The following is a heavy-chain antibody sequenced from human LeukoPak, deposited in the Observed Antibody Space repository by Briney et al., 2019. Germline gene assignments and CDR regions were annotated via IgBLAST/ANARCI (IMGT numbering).Heavy chain of an antibody. CDR3: ARVLSSIASRPFDY. D-gene: IGHD6-6*01. CDR1: GYTFTSYD. V-gene: IGHV1-8*01. J-gene: IGHJ4*02. CDR2: MNPNSGNT. Sequence: GASVKVSCKASGYTFTSYDINWVRQATGQGLEWMGWMNPNSGNTGYAQKFQGRVTMTRNTSISTAYMELSSLRSEDTAVYYCARVLSSIASRPFDYWGQGTLVTVSS.